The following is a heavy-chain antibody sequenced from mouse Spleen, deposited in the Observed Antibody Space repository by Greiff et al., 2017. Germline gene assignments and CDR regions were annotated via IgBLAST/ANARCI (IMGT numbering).Heavy chain of an antibody. CDR2: ILPGSGST. J-gene: IGHJ3*01. V-gene: IGHV1-9*01. Sequence: QVQLQQSGAELMKPGASVKISCKATGYTFSSYWIKWVKQRPGHGLEWIGEILPGSGSTNYNEKFKGKATFTADTSSNTAYMQLSSLTSEDSAVYYCARTARAAAWFAYWGQGTLVTVSA. D-gene: IGHD3-1*01. CDR1: GYTFSSYW. CDR3: ARTARAAAWFAY.